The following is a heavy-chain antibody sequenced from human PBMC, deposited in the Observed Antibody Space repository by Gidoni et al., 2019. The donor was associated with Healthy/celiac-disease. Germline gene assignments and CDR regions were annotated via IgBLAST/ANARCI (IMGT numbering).Heavy chain of an antibody. J-gene: IGHJ3*02. CDR2: IIPIFGTV. CDR3: ARESHYTHGFDM. CDR1: GGTFSNYA. V-gene: IGHV1-69*01. D-gene: IGHD3-10*01. Sequence: QVQLVQSGAEVKKPGSSVKVSCKASGGTFSNYAITWVRQAPGQGLEWMGGIIPIFGTVNYAQKFQGRVTITADESTSIAYMELSSLRSEDTAVYYCARESHYTHGFDMWGQGTMVTVSS.